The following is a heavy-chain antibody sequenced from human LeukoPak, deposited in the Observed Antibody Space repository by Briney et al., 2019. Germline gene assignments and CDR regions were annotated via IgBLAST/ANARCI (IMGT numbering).Heavy chain of an antibody. J-gene: IGHJ5*02. Sequence: ASAKVSCKASGYTFTSYGISWVRQAPGQGLEWMGWISAYNGNTNYAQKLQGRVTMTTDTSTSTAYMELRSLRSDDTAVYYCASDVLSASGLRLNWFDPWGQGTLVTVSS. V-gene: IGHV1-18*04. D-gene: IGHD5-12*01. CDR3: ASDVLSASGLRLNWFDP. CDR1: GYTFTSYG. CDR2: ISAYNGNT.